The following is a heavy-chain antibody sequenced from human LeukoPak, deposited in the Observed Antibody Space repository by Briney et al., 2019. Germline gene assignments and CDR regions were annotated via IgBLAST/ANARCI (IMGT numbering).Heavy chain of an antibody. CDR1: GFTFGDYA. D-gene: IGHD6-19*01. V-gene: IGHV3-49*03. Sequence: GGSLRLSCTASGFTFGDYAMSWFSQAPGKGLEWVGFIRSKAYGGTTEYAASVKGRFTISRDDSKSIAYLQMNSLKTEDTAVYYCTITKGYSSGWYPAQHDYWGQGTLVTVSS. J-gene: IGHJ4*02. CDR2: IRSKAYGGTT. CDR3: TITKGYSSGWYPAQHDY.